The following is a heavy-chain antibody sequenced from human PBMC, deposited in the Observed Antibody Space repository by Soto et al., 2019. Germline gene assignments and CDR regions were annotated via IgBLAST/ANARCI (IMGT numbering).Heavy chain of an antibody. CDR2: IGGYKGNT. CDR3: APHTLDTGMPSGY. Sequence: QVQLVQSGAEVREPGASVKVSCKASGYTFTNYGVSWVRQAPAQGLEWMGWIGGYKGNTNYAQRLQGRVTLNTDTATSKAYMELRSLRSDDTAVYYCAPHTLDTGMPSGYWGQGTLVTGSS. D-gene: IGHD5-18*01. J-gene: IGHJ4*02. V-gene: IGHV1-18*01. CDR1: GYTFTNYG.